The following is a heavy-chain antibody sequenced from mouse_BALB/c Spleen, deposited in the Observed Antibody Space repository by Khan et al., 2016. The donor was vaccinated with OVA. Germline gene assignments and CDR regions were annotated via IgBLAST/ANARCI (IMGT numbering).Heavy chain of an antibody. V-gene: IGHV9-4*02. CDR3: ARGYGYGWYFDV. CDR1: GYTFTTAG. CDR2: INTHSGVP. J-gene: IGHJ1*01. Sequence: QIQLVQSGPELKKPGETVRISCKASGYTFTTAGMQWVQKMPGKGLKWIGWINTHSGVPKYAEDFKGRFAFSLETSSSTAYLQITNLKNEDTATYFWARGYGYGWYFDVWGAGTTVTVSS. D-gene: IGHD2-2*01.